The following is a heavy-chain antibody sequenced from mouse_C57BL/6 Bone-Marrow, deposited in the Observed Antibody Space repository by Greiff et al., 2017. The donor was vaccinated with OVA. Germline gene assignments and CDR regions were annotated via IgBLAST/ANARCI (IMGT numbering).Heavy chain of an antibody. J-gene: IGHJ2*01. CDR1: GYTFTDYY. Sequence: VQLQQSGPVLVKPGASVKMSCKASGYTFTDYYMNWVKQSHGKSLEWIGVINPYNGGTSYNQKFKGKATLTVDKSSSTAYMELNSLTSEDSAVYYCAREGAIYYGTPYFDYWGQGTTLTVSS. CDR2: INPYNGGT. D-gene: IGHD2-1*01. V-gene: IGHV1-19*01. CDR3: AREGAIYYGTPYFDY.